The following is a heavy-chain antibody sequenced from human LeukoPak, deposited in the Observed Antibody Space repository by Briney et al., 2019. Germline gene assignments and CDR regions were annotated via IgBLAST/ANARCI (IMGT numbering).Heavy chain of an antibody. J-gene: IGHJ4*02. CDR3: ARAVTVVTRGGLVFDY. D-gene: IGHD2-21*02. Sequence: QSGGSLRLSCAASGFTFSTYAMSWVRQAPGKGLEWVSYISSSSNTIYYADSVKGRFTISRDNAKNSLFLQMNSLRDEDTSVYYCARAVTVVTRGGLVFDYWGQGTLVTVSS. V-gene: IGHV3-48*02. CDR1: GFTFSTYA. CDR2: ISSSSNTI.